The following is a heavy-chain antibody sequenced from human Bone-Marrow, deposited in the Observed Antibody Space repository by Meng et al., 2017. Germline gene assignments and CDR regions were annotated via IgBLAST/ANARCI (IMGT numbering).Heavy chain of an antibody. J-gene: IGHJ4*02. CDR1: GYTFTDYE. Sequence: ASVMVSCKASGYTFTDYEVNWVRQAPGQGLEWMAWMNLNSDKKDYARKFQGRLGLTRDTSISTAYMELSSLTTEDTAVYYCARGHNYVDYWGQGTLVTVSS. V-gene: IGHV1-8*01. CDR2: MNLNSDKK. D-gene: IGHD3-16*01. CDR3: ARGHNYVDY.